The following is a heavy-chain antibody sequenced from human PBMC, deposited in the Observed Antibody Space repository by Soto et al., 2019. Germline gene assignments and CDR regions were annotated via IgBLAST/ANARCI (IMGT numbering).Heavy chain of an antibody. CDR2: ISPMFGAA. J-gene: IGHJ4*02. V-gene: IGHV1-69*19. D-gene: IGHD3-10*01. Sequence: QVQLVQSGAEMKKPGSSVKVSCQSSGGTFNTYAMNWVRQAPGQGPEWMGDISPMFGAANYAPKFQGRVTITTDESTGTSDMQLSSLTSEDTALYFCAREVQVHTPAFVYWGQGTLVTVSS. CDR1: GGTFNTYA. CDR3: AREVQVHTPAFVY.